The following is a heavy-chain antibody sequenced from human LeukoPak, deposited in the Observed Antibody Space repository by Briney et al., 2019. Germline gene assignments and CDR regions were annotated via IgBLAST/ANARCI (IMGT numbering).Heavy chain of an antibody. J-gene: IGHJ4*02. CDR2: ISSYGDST. V-gene: IGHV3-64*01. CDR3: AKDRGSGSYPLYYFDY. D-gene: IGHD1-26*01. CDR1: GFTFSSYA. Sequence: GGSLRLSCAASGFTFSSYAMHWVRQAPGKGLEYVSAISSYGDSTYYANSVRGRFTISRDNSKNTLYLQMNSLRAEDTAVYYCAKDRGSGSYPLYYFDYWGQGTLVTVSS.